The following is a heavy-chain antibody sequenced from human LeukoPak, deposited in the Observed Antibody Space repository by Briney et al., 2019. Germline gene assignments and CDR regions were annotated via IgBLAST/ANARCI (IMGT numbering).Heavy chain of an antibody. CDR2: IYTSGST. J-gene: IGHJ5*02. CDR1: GGSFSGYY. CDR3: ARGRLVVPAATRNMGAAWFDP. V-gene: IGHV4-59*10. D-gene: IGHD2-2*01. Sequence: SETLSRTCAVYGGSFSGYYWSWIRQPAGKGLEWIGRIYTSGSTNYNPSLKSRVTMSVDTSKNQFSLKLSSVTAADTAVYYCARGRLVVPAATRNMGAAWFDPWGQGTLVTVSS.